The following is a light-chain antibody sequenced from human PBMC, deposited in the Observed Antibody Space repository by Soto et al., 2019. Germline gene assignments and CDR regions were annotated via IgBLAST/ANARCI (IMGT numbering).Light chain of an antibody. J-gene: IGKJ2*01. Sequence: ETVLTQSPGTLSLSPGERATLSCRASQSISSTHLAWYQQKSGQAPRLLIYGASSRATGIPDRFSGVGSGTDFTLTITRLELEDFAVYYCHHYAPSDMDNFGQGTKLEI. CDR3: HHYAPSDMDN. V-gene: IGKV3-20*01. CDR1: QSISSTH. CDR2: GAS.